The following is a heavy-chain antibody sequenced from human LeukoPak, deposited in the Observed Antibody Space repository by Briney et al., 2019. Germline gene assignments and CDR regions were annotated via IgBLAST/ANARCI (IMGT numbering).Heavy chain of an antibody. J-gene: IGHJ5*02. V-gene: IGHV1-24*01. CDR2: FDPEDGET. CDR1: GYTLTELS. Sequence: ASVKVSCKVSGYTLTELSMHWVRQAPGKGLEWMGGFDPEDGETIYAQKFQGRVTMTEDTSTDTAYMELSSLRSEDTAVYYCATDHPYSSSRGWFDPWGQGTLVTVSS. CDR3: ATDHPYSSSRGWFDP. D-gene: IGHD6-13*01.